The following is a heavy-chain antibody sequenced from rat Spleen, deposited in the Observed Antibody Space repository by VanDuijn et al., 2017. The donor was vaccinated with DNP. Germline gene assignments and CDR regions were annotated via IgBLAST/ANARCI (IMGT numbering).Heavy chain of an antibody. V-gene: IGHV5S10*01. D-gene: IGHD1-12*02. Sequence: EVQLGGSGGGLVQPGNSLKLSCAASGFTFSDYAMAWVRQSPKKGLEWVATIIYDGSRTHYRDSVKGRFTISRDDAKTTLYLQMDSLRSEDTATYYCATQDYYDGTRFSFWGQGTLVTVSS. CDR1: GFTFSDYA. CDR3: ATQDYYDGTRFSF. CDR2: IIYDGSRT. J-gene: IGHJ3*01.